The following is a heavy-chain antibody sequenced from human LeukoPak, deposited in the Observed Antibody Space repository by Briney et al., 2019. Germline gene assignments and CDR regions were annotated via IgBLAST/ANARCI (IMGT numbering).Heavy chain of an antibody. J-gene: IGHJ4*02. CDR2: IKQDGSDK. D-gene: IGHD3-10*01. CDR3: ARDAGGFGELVY. CDR1: GFMFSTYW. Sequence: GGSLRLSCAASGFMFSTYWMSWVRQAPGKGLEWVANIKQDGSDKYYVDSMKGRFTISRDNAKNSLYLQMNSLRAEDTALYYCARDAGGFGELVYWGQGTLVTVSS. V-gene: IGHV3-7*01.